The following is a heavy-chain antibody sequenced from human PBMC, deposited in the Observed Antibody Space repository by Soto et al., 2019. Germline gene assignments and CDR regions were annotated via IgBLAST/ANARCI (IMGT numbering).Heavy chain of an antibody. CDR2: ISGSGGST. D-gene: IGHD6-19*01. CDR3: AKSLPIAVAGTLNNWFDP. CDR1: GFTFSSYA. J-gene: IGHJ5*02. Sequence: GGSLRLSCAASGFTFSSYAMSWVRQAPGKGLEWVSAISGSGGSTYYADSVKGRFTISRDNSKNTLYLQMNSLRAEDTAVYYCAKSLPIAVAGTLNNWFDPWGQGTLVTVSS. V-gene: IGHV3-23*01.